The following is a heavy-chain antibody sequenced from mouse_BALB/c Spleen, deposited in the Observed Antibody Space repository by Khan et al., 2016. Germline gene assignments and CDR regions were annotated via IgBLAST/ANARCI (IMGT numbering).Heavy chain of an antibody. Sequence: EVELVESGGGLVQPGGSRKLSCAASGFTFSRFGMHWVRQAPEKGLEWVAYISSGSSTIYYAATLKGRFTISSDNPKNALFLQMTSQRAEDTAMYYCARGDYWGQGTTLTVSS. CDR1: GFTFSRFG. CDR2: ISSGSSTI. CDR3: ARGDY. J-gene: IGHJ2*01. V-gene: IGHV5-17*02.